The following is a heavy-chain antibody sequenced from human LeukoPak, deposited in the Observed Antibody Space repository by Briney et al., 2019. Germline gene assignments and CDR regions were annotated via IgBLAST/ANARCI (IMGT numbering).Heavy chain of an antibody. CDR3: AKQGRYDILTGTREVTSTTRSYYYYGMDV. CDR2: ISWNSGSI. CDR1: GFTFDDYA. V-gene: IGHV3-9*01. J-gene: IGHJ6*02. D-gene: IGHD3-9*01. Sequence: PGGSLRLSCAPSGFTFDDYAMHWVRQAPGKGLEWVSGISWNSGSIGYADSVKGRFTISRDNAKNSLYLQMNSLRAEDTALYYCAKQGRYDILTGTREVTSTTRSYYYYGMDVWGQGTTVTVSS.